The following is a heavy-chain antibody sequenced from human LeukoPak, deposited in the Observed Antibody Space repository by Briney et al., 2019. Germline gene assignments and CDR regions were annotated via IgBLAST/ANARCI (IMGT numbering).Heavy chain of an antibody. D-gene: IGHD6-13*01. CDR2: IYYSGNT. J-gene: IGHJ4*02. Sequence: SETLSLTCTVPGDSISSSSYYWGWIRQPPGKGLEWIGSIYYSGNTYYNPSLTSRATISVDTSKKQFSLKLSSVTAADTAVYYCAQRGYSDSWRHSPFDYWGQGTLVTVSS. V-gene: IGHV4-39*01. CDR3: AQRGYSDSWRHSPFDY. CDR1: GDSISSSSYY.